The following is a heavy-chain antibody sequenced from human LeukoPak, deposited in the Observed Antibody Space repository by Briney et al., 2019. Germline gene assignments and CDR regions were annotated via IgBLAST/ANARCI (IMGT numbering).Heavy chain of an antibody. CDR2: IFYSGST. V-gene: IGHV4-31*03. D-gene: IGHD3-9*01. J-gene: IGHJ4*02. CDR1: GGSINSGVYY. CDR3: AREYSDILTGYYLFDS. Sequence: SETLSLTCTVSGGSINSGVYYWSWIRQYPGKGLEWIGSIFYSGSTYYNPSLKSRFTISVDTSKNQFSLKLNSVTAADTAVYYCAREYSDILTGYYLFDSWGQGTLVTVSS.